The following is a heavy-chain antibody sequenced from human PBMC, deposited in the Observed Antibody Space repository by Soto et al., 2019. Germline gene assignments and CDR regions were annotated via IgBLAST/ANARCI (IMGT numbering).Heavy chain of an antibody. CDR2: IASSGST. V-gene: IGHV4-31*03. Sequence: QVQLLESGPGLVNPAQTLSLTYTVSGGSINTGGYFWTWIRQHPGKGLEWIGYIASSGSTYYNPSLKLRITIATDTSENQFSLRLTSMTAADTAVYLCARDYLYYFDNSGYSVDFDYWGQGTLVIVSS. D-gene: IGHD3-22*01. CDR1: GGSINTGGYF. J-gene: IGHJ4*02. CDR3: ARDYLYYFDNSGYSVDFDY.